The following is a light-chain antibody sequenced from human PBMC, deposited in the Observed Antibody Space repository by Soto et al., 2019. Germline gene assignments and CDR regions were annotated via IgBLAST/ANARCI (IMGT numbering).Light chain of an antibody. V-gene: IGKV1-5*01. CDR2: DAS. CDR3: QHYNSYSEA. CDR1: QSISSW. Sequence: DIQMTQSPSTLSASVGDRVTITCRASQSISSWLAWYQQKPGKAPKLLIYDASSLESGVPSRFSGSGSGTEFTLTISSLQPDDFATDYCQHYNSYSEAFGQGPKVDLK. J-gene: IGKJ1*01.